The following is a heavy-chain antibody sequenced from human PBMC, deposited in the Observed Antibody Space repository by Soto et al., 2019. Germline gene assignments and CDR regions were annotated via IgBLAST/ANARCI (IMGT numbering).Heavy chain of an antibody. CDR2: TYYRSKWYN. CDR1: GDSVSSNSAA. V-gene: IGHV6-1*01. CDR3: ARTVDTAMVPYFDY. Sequence: SQTLSLTCAISGDSVSSNSAAWNWIRQSPSRGLEWLGRTYYRSKWYNDYAVSVKSRITISPDTSKNQFSLQLNSVTPEDTAVYYCARTVDTAMVPYFDYWGQGTLVTVSS. D-gene: IGHD5-18*01. J-gene: IGHJ4*02.